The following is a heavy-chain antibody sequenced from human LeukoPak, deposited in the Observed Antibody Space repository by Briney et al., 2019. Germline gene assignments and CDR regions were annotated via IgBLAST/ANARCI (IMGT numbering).Heavy chain of an antibody. J-gene: IGHJ4*02. CDR3: ASPAESVAGAYYFDY. D-gene: IGHD6-19*01. V-gene: IGHV1-69*04. CDR1: GGTFSSYA. CDR2: IIPILGIA. Sequence: SVKVSCKASGGTFSSYAISWVRQAPGQGLEWMGRIIPILGIANYAQKFQGRVTITADKSTSTAYMELSSLRSEDTAVYYCASPAESVAGAYYFDYWGQGTLVTVSS.